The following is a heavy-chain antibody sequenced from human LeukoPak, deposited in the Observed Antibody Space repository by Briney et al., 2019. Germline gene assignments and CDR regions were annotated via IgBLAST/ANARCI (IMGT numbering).Heavy chain of an antibody. V-gene: IGHV4-34*01. CDR2: INHSGST. CDR3: ARSRKNYYGSGSYHY. CDR1: GGSFSGYY. D-gene: IGHD3-10*01. J-gene: IGHJ4*02. Sequence: SETLSLTCAVYGGSFSGYYWSWIRQPPGKGLEWIGEINHSGSTNYNPSLKSRVTISVDTSKNQFSLKLSSVTAVDTAVYYCARSRKNYYGSGSYHYWGQGTLVTVSS.